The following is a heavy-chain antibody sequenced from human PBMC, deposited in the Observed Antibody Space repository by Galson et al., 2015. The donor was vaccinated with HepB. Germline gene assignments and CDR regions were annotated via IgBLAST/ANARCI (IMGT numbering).Heavy chain of an antibody. CDR3: AHIRDSASVRFDS. Sequence: PALVKPTQTLTLTCTFSGFSLSTSEEGVGVALIRQPPGKALEWLALIYWDDDQRYSPSLKNRLTITKDSSKDQVVLIMTRMDPMDTATYYCAHIRDSASVRFDSWGQGAQVTVSS. CDR2: IYWDDDQ. D-gene: IGHD4-17*01. CDR1: GFSLSTSEEG. J-gene: IGHJ4*02. V-gene: IGHV2-5*02.